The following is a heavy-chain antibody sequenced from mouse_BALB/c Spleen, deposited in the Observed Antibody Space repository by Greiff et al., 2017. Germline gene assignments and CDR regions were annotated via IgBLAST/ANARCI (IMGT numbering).Heavy chain of an antibody. CDR3: AREGNYDYDAMDY. CDR2: IRNKANGYTT. Sequence: EVKLMESGGGLVQPGGSLRLSCATSGFTFTDYYMSWVRQPPGKALEWLGFIRNKANGYTTEYSASVKGRFTISRDNSQSILYLQMNTLRAEDSATYYCAREGNYDYDAMDYWGQGTSVTVSS. J-gene: IGHJ4*01. CDR1: GFTFTDYY. V-gene: IGHV7-3*02. D-gene: IGHD1-1*02.